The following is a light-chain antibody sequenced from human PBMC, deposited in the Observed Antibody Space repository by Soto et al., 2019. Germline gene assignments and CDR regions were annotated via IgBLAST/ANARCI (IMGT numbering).Light chain of an antibody. CDR1: QSVFSS. CDR3: QQYHNWPA. CDR2: GAA. V-gene: IGKV3-15*01. J-gene: IGKJ1*01. Sequence: KVLTQSPATLSVSPGERATLSCRASQSVFSSLAWYQHKPGQAPRLLIHGAATRATGIPARFSGSGSGTEFTLTISSLQSDNIEVYYCQQYHNWPAFGQGTKVDIK.